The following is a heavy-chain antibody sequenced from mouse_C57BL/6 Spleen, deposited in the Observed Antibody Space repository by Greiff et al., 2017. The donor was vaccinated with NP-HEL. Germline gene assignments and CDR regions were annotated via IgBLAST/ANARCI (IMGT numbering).Heavy chain of an antibody. Sequence: EVHLVESGGGLVQPGGSMKLSCVASGFTFSNYWMNWVRQSPEKGLDWVAQIRLKSDSYAAHYAESVKGRFTISRDDSISSVYLQMNNLRSEDTGIYYCTDITGYFDIWGTGTTVTVSS. CDR3: TDITGYFDI. V-gene: IGHV6-3*01. J-gene: IGHJ1*03. CDR2: IRLKSDSYAA. CDR1: GFTFSNYW. D-gene: IGHD1-1*01.